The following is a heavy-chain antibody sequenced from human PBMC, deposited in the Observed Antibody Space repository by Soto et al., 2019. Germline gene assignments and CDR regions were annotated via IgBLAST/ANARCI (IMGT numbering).Heavy chain of an antibody. V-gene: IGHV3-48*02. CDR2: ISSSSSTI. CDR3: ARDFRIVGWQLAGRDTYNWFDP. D-gene: IGHD6-6*01. Sequence: GGSLRLSCAASGFTFSSYSMNWVRQAPGKGLEWVSYISSSSSTIYYADPVKGRFTISRDNAKNSLHLQMNSLRDEDTAVYYCARDFRIVGWQLAGRDTYNWFDPWGQGTLVTVSS. CDR1: GFTFSSYS. J-gene: IGHJ5*02.